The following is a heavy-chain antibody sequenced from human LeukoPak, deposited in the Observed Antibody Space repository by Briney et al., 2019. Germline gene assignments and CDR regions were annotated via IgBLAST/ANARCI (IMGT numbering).Heavy chain of an antibody. CDR2: VYYSGNT. CDR3: ARVMAARREDLNWFDP. D-gene: IGHD6-6*01. Sequence: SETLSLTCTVSGGSISSSGSYWGWIRQPPGKGLEWIGSVYYSGNTYNPPLKSRVTKSVDTSKNQFSLNLTSVNAADTAIYYCARVMAARREDLNWFDPWGQGTLVTVSS. CDR1: GGSISSSGSY. J-gene: IGHJ5*02. V-gene: IGHV4-39*07.